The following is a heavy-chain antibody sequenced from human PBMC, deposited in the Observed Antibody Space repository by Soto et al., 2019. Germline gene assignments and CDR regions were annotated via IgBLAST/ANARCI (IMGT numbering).Heavy chain of an antibody. Sequence: QVQLVQSGAEVKRPGASVMVSCRATGYTFTNYDINWVRQATGQGLEWMGRMHTNSGNTGYAQKFQCRVTMSRNTSISTAYLELGRLRSEDTAGYYFATAPVSGGNGWVDPWGQGTLFTFSS. V-gene: IGHV1-8*01. CDR2: MHTNSGNT. D-gene: IGHD2-15*01. J-gene: IGHJ5*02. CDR3: ATAPVSGGNGWVDP. CDR1: GYTFTNYD.